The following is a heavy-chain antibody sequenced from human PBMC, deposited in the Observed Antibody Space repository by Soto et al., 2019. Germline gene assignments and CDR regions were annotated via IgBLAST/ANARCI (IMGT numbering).Heavy chain of an antibody. J-gene: IGHJ4*02. CDR1: GFTFSSYA. Sequence: GSLRLSCAASGFTFSSYAMSWVRKAPGKGLEWVSAITGPGFNTFYADSVKGRFTISRDNSDNTVHLQMNSLRADDTAIYYCAKEYPESHGSNWDGLYNFWGQGILVTVSS. V-gene: IGHV3-23*01. CDR3: AKEYPESHGSNWDGLYNF. CDR2: ITGPGFNT. D-gene: IGHD3-10*01.